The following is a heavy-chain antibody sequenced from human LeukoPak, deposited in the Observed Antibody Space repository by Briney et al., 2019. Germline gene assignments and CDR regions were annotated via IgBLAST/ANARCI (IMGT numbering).Heavy chain of an antibody. J-gene: IGHJ3*02. CDR2: ISGSGGNT. CDR3: AKRMTTLGGPFDI. V-gene: IGHV3-23*01. CDR1: GFTFSSYH. D-gene: IGHD4-11*01. Sequence: GGSLRLSCAASGFTFSSYHMSWVRQAPGKGLEWVSAISGSGGNTYYADSVKGRCSMSRDNSKHTLYLQMNSLRADDTAVYYCAKRMTTLGGPFDIWGQGTMVTVSS.